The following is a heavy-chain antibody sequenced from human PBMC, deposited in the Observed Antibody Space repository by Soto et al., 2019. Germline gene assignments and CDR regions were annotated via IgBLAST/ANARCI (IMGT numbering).Heavy chain of an antibody. J-gene: IGHJ6*02. CDR3: ARGQWLVPGEEYYYGMDV. CDR2: IIPIFGTA. V-gene: IGHV1-69*13. Sequence: ASVKVSCKASGGTFSSYAISWVRQAPGQGLEWMGGIIPIFGTANYAQKFQGRVTITADESTSTAYMELSSLRSEDTAVYYCARGQWLVPGEEYYYGMDVWGQGTTVTVSS. CDR1: GGTFSSYA. D-gene: IGHD6-19*01.